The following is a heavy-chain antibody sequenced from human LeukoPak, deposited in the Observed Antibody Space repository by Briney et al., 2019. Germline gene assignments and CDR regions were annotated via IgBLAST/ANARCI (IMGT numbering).Heavy chain of an antibody. CDR3: VREESGGYFDY. CDR1: GFTFTNYL. D-gene: IGHD2-8*02. Sequence: ASVKVSCQSFGFTFTNYLLHWVRQAPGQGLEWVGRIAPSVDTTNYAQKFRGRVTMTRDTSTSTVYMELSSLGSDDTAIYYCVREESGGYFDYWGQGTLVTVSS. V-gene: IGHV1-46*01. J-gene: IGHJ4*02. CDR2: IAPSVDTT.